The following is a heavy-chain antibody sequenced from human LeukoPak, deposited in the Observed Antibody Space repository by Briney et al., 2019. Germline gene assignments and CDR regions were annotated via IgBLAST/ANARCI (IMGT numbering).Heavy chain of an antibody. J-gene: IGHJ4*02. CDR1: GFTFSSCV. D-gene: IGHD3-22*01. V-gene: IGHV3-23*01. Sequence: GESLRLSCAASGFTFSSCVMSWVRQAPGKGLEWVSGISESGGSTKHADSVKGRFTISRDNSKNTLYLQMNSLRAEDTAVYYCAKQAYDSPRSDFDYWGQGTLVTVS. CDR2: ISESGGST. CDR3: AKQAYDSPRSDFDY.